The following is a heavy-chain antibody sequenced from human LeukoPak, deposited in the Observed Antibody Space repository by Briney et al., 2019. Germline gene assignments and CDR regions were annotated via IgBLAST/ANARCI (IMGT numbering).Heavy chain of an antibody. Sequence: SETLSLTCTVSGGSISSGDYYWSWIRQPPGKGLEWIGYIYYSGSTYYNPPLKSRVTISVDTSKNQFSLKLSSVTAADTAVYYCARGYYDSSGYYWDAFDIWGQGTMVTVSS. D-gene: IGHD3-22*01. CDR2: IYYSGST. J-gene: IGHJ3*02. CDR3: ARGYYDSSGYYWDAFDI. V-gene: IGHV4-30-4*01. CDR1: GGSISSGDYY.